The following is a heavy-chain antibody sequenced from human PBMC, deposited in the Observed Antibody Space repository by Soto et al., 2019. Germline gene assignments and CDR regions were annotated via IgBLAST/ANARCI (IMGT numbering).Heavy chain of an antibody. Sequence: SETLSLTCTVSGGSIISSSYYWVWIRQPPGKGLEWIGSIYYSGSTYYNPSLKSRVTISVDTSKNQFSLKLSSVTAADTAVYYCARLVSGSYGNDWGQGTLVTVSS. D-gene: IGHD1-26*01. CDR3: ARLVSGSYGND. V-gene: IGHV4-39*01. CDR1: GGSIISSSYY. J-gene: IGHJ4*02. CDR2: IYYSGST.